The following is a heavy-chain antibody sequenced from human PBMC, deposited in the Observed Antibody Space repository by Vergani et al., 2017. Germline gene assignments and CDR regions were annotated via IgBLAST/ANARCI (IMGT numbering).Heavy chain of an antibody. J-gene: IGHJ5*02. Sequence: QVQLVQPGAEVKKPGASVQVPCKASGYTFSNYGVSWARQAPGQGREWMGWIRNGNTNYAQKVQDRATMTADTPTRTAYMELRSLRSDDTAVYYCARLFRVAGTDNCFDPWGQGTLVTVSS. CDR2: IRNGNT. D-gene: IGHD6-19*01. V-gene: IGHV1-18*04. CDR3: ARLFRVAGTDNCFDP. CDR1: GYTFSNYG.